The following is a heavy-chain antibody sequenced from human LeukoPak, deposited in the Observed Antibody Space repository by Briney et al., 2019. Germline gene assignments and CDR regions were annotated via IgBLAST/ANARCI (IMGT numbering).Heavy chain of an antibody. CDR2: IYYSGST. CDR3: ARRAPGYSSRNNNWFDP. Sequence: SETLSLTCAVYGGSFSGYYWSWIRQPPGKGLEWIGYIYYSGSTNYNPSLKSRVTISVDASKNQFSLKLSSVTAADTAVYYCARRAPGYSSRNNNWFDPWGQGTLVTVSS. V-gene: IGHV4-59*08. CDR1: GGSFSGYY. J-gene: IGHJ5*02. D-gene: IGHD6-13*01.